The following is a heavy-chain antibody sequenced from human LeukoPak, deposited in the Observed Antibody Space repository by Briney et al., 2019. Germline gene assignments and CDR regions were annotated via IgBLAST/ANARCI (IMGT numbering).Heavy chain of an antibody. D-gene: IGHD1-1*01. J-gene: IGHJ4*02. V-gene: IGHV3-23*01. CDR1: GFTFSSYA. CDR2: ISENGGTT. Sequence: PGGSLRLSCAASGFTFSSYAMSWRRQAPGKGLEWVSAISENGGTTYYADSVKGRSTISRDNSKSTLSLQLNSLRAEDTAVYYCAKEGPTGTTKFDYWGQGTLVTVSS. CDR3: AKEGPTGTTKFDY.